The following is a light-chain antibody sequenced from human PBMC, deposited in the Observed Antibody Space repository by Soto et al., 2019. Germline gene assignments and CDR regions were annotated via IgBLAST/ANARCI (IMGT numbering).Light chain of an antibody. CDR3: QQYYSTSPT. CDR1: QSVLYSSNNKNY. V-gene: IGKV4-1*01. CDR2: WAS. Sequence: DIVMTQSPDSLAVSLGERATINCKSSQSVLYSSNNKNYLAWYKQKPGQPPKLLLYWASTRESGVPDRFSGSGARTDFTLTISSLQAEDVAVYYCQQYYSTSPTFGGGTKVEIK. J-gene: IGKJ4*01.